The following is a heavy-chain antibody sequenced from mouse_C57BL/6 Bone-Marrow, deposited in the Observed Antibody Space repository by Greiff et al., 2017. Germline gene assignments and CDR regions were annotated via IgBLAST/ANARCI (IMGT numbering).Heavy chain of an antibody. CDR2: INPSSGST. Sequence: QVQLQQSGAELAKPGASVKLSCKASGYTFTSYWMHWVQQRPGQGLEWIGYINPSSGSTKYNQKFTDKATLTADKSSSTAYMQRSSQTYEDSAVYYCERYGNSDYFDYWGQGTTLTVSS. CDR1: GYTFTSYW. J-gene: IGHJ2*01. V-gene: IGHV1-7*01. D-gene: IGHD2-1*01. CDR3: ERYGNSDYFDY.